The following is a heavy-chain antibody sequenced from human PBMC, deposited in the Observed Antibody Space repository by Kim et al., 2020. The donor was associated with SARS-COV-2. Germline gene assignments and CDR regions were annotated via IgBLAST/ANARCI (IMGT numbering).Heavy chain of an antibody. CDR3: ARDVGWIQLWLHPPPYYYCGMDV. CDR2: ISSSSSTI. Sequence: GGSLRLSCAASGFTFSSYSMNWVRQAPGKGLEWVSYISSSSSTIYYADSVKGRFTISRDNAKNSLYLQMNSLRDEDTAVYYCARDVGWIQLWLHPPPYYYCGMDVWGQGTTVTVS. D-gene: IGHD5-18*01. V-gene: IGHV3-48*02. J-gene: IGHJ6*02. CDR1: GFTFSSYS.